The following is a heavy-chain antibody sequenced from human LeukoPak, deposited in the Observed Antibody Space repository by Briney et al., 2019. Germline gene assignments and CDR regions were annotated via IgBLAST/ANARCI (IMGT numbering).Heavy chain of an antibody. D-gene: IGHD3-22*01. CDR3: ARDAGINYYDSSGYYLNWFDP. CDR1: GYTFTSYY. J-gene: IGHJ5*02. V-gene: IGHV1-8*02. Sequence: ASVKVSCKASGYTFTSYYMHWVRQATGQGLEWMGWMNPNSGNTGYAQKFQGRVTMTRNTSISTAYMELSSLRSEDTAVYYCARDAGINYYDSSGYYLNWFDPWGQGTLVTVSS. CDR2: MNPNSGNT.